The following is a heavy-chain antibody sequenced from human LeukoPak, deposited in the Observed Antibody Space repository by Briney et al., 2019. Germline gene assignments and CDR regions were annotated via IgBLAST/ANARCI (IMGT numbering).Heavy chain of an antibody. CDR1: GFTFSSYA. D-gene: IGHD5-18*01. V-gene: IGHV3-23*01. Sequence: GGSLRLSCAASGFTFSSYAMSRVRQAPGKGLEWVSAISGSGGSTYYADSVKGRFTISRDNSKNTLYLQMNSLRAEDTAVYYCAKDKRGYSYGSSNDYWGQGTLVTVSS. CDR2: ISGSGGST. CDR3: AKDKRGYSYGSSNDY. J-gene: IGHJ4*02.